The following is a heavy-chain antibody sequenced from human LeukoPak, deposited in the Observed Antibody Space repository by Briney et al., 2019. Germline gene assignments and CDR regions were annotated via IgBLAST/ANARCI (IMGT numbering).Heavy chain of an antibody. CDR1: GVSISSSNSY. D-gene: IGHD3-22*01. Sequence: PSETLSLTCTVSGVSISSSNSYWGWIRQPPGKGLEWIGSIYYSGSTYYNPSLKSRVTISVDTSKNQFSLKLSSVTAVDTAVYYCARHGPPYYYDSSGYPDYWGQGTLVTVSS. CDR2: IYYSGST. J-gene: IGHJ4*02. V-gene: IGHV4-39*01. CDR3: ARHGPPYYYDSSGYPDY.